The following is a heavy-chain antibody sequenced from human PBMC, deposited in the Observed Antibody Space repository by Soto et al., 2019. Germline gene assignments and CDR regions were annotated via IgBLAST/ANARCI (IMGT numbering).Heavy chain of an antibody. CDR1: GYTFTGYY. D-gene: IGHD7-27*01. Sequence: ASVKVSCKASGYTFTGYYMHWVRQAPGQGLEWMGWINPNSGGTNYAQKFQGWVTMTRDTSISTAYMELSRLRSDDTAVYYCARSATGTGDQYYFDYWGQGTLVTVSS. J-gene: IGHJ4*02. CDR2: INPNSGGT. CDR3: ARSATGTGDQYYFDY. V-gene: IGHV1-2*04.